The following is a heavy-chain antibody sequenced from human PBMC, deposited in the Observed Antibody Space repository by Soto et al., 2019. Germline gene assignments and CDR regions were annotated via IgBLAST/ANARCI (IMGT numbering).Heavy chain of an antibody. Sequence: PGGSLRLSCAASGLTFSNDAMHWVRQAPGKGLEWVAVISNDGSSKYDADSVKGRFTISRDNSQNMLYLQMNNLRSEDTAVYYCARGGDCSSTSCYRPFDYWGQGTLVTVSS. CDR1: GLTFSNDA. CDR3: ARGGDCSSTSCYRPFDY. CDR2: ISNDGSSK. D-gene: IGHD2-2*01. J-gene: IGHJ4*02. V-gene: IGHV3-30-3*01.